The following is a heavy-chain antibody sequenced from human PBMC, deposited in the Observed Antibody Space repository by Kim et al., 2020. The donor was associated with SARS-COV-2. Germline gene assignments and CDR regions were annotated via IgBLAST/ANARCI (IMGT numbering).Heavy chain of an antibody. CDR1: GGSISSSDW. V-gene: IGHV4-4*02. Sequence: SETLSLTCAVSGGSISSSDWWSWVRRHPGEGLVWCVGFYHNGGSTYNQSLQSRVAISVVKTTKKFSSLQRSVTTAANTVSYYWRGCVYTGGNNWFDPWG. CDR3: WRGCVYTGGNNWFDP. J-gene: IGHJ5*02. CDR2: FYHNGGS. D-gene: IGHD2-8*02.